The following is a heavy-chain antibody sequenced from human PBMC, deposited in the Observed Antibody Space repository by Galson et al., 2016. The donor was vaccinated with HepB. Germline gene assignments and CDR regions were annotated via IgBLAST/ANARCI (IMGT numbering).Heavy chain of an antibody. D-gene: IGHD3/OR15-3a*01. CDR1: GFSLSTSGVA. Sequence: PALWKPTQTLTLPCTCSGFSLSTSGVAVGWIRQPPGKALEWLALIYWDYAKRYSPSLKSRLTITTDTSKNPVVLTMTNMDPVDTATYYCAQRVDSDRVFDYWGQGTLVTVSS. CDR3: AQRVDSDRVFDY. CDR2: IYWDYAK. J-gene: IGHJ4*02. V-gene: IGHV2-5*02.